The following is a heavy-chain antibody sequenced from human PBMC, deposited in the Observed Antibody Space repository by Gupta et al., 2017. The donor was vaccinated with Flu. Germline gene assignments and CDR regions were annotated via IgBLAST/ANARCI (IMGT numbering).Heavy chain of an antibody. CDR2: VGAGGDRT. Sequence: EVELLASARALVQPGGSLRLSCAASGLPFSHYAANWVRQAPGKGLEWGSTVGAGGDRTYYADSVMGRFTISRNNSKNTVYLQMNSLRGDDTAVYYCAKDRSGNTAIHYWGQGTLVTVS. CDR3: AKDRSGNTAIHY. D-gene: IGHD6-13*01. J-gene: IGHJ4*02. V-gene: IGHV3-23*01. CDR1: GLPFSHYA.